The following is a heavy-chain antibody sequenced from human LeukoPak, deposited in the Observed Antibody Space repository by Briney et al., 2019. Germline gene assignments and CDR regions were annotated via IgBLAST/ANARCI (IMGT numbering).Heavy chain of an antibody. CDR1: GFTFSSYA. CDR2: ISYDGSNK. D-gene: IGHD6-19*01. Sequence: GRSLRLSCAASGFTFSSYAMHWVRPAPGKGLEWVAVISYDGSNKYYADSVKGRFTISRDNSKNTLYLQMNSLRAEDTAVYYCARDRQWLALDYWGQGTLVTVSS. CDR3: ARDRQWLALDY. J-gene: IGHJ4*02. V-gene: IGHV3-30-3*01.